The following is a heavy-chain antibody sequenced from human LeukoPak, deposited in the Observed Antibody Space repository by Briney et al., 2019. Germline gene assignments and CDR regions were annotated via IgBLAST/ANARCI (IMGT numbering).Heavy chain of an antibody. Sequence: VGSLRLSCAASGFPFSSYGMHWVRQAPGKGLEWVAFIRYDGSNKYYADSVKGRFTISRDNSKNTLYLQMNSLRAENTAVYYCAKDRGEGAYYYYYYMDVWGKGTTVTVSS. CDR2: IRYDGSNK. D-gene: IGHD3-10*01. CDR3: AKDRGEGAYYYYYYMDV. V-gene: IGHV3-30*02. CDR1: GFPFSSYG. J-gene: IGHJ6*03.